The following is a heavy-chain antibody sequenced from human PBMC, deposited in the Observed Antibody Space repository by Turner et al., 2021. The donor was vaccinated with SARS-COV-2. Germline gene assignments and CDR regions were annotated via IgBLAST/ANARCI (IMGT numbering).Heavy chain of an antibody. CDR1: GGCISSSTYC. Sequence: QLLLQESCPGLVKPSETLSLTCTVPGGCISSSTYCWGWSRQPPGKGLEWIGTIYYSGSTYYNPTLKSRVTISVYTSKIQFSLKLSSVTDADTAVYYCAGSYSGYESDDAFDIWGQGTMVTVSS. J-gene: IGHJ3*02. V-gene: IGHV4-39*01. CDR2: IYYSGST. D-gene: IGHD5-12*01. CDR3: AGSYSGYESDDAFDI.